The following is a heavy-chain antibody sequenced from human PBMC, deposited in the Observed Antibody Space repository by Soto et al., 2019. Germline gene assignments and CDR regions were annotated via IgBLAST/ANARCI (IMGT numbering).Heavy chain of an antibody. CDR3: TRDASRDSSARGWFDP. CDR2: ISSNSAYI. Sequence: GSLRLSCAAPGFTFRSFTMNWVRQAPGKGLEWVSTISSNSAYIYYTDALRGRFTISRDNAKNSLHLQMNSLRAEDTAVYYCTRDASRDSSARGWFDPWGPGTLVTV. D-gene: IGHD6-13*01. CDR1: GFTFRSFT. V-gene: IGHV3-21*01. J-gene: IGHJ5*02.